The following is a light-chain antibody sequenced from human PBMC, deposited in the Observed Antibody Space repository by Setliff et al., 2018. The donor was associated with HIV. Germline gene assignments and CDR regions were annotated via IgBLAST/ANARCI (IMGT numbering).Light chain of an antibody. J-gene: IGLJ1*01. CDR2: EVN. V-gene: IGLV2-14*02. Sequence: QSALTQPASVSGSPGQSITISCTGTSSDVGSYNLVSWYQQHPGKAPKLMIYEVNNRPSGVSNRFSGSKSGNTASLTISGLQAEDEADYYCSSYSSINTQMFGTGTKVTVL. CDR1: SSDVGSYNL. CDR3: SSYSSINTQM.